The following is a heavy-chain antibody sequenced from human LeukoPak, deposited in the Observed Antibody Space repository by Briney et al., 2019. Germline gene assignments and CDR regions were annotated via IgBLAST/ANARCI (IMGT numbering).Heavy chain of an antibody. D-gene: IGHD6-13*01. CDR2: INPNSGGT. J-gene: IGHJ4*02. CDR3: ARGVRAAAGSYYFDY. CDR1: GYTFTGYY. Sequence: ASVKVSCKASGYTFTGYYMHWVRQAPGQGLEWMGWINPNSGGTNYAQKFQGRVTMTTDTSTSTAYMELRSLRSDDTAVYYCARGVRAAAGSYYFDYWGQGTLVTVSS. V-gene: IGHV1-2*02.